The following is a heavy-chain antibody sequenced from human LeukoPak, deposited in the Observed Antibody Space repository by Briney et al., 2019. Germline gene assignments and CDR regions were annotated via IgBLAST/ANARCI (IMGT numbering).Heavy chain of an antibody. J-gene: IGHJ2*01. CDR2: IIPIFGTA. CDR1: GGTFSSYA. V-gene: IGHV1-69*05. D-gene: IGHD1-26*01. Sequence: SVKVSCKASGGTFSSYAISWVRQAPGQGLEWMGRIIPIFGTANYAQKFQGRVTITTDESTSTAYMELSSLRSEDTAVYYCARDMLGGSDYNWYIDLWGHGTLVTVSS. CDR3: ARDMLGGSDYNWYIDL.